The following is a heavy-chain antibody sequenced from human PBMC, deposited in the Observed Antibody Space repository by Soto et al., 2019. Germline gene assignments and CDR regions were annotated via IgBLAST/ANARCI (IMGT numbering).Heavy chain of an antibody. J-gene: IGHJ4*02. V-gene: IGHV4-59*01. Sequence: PSETLSLTCTVSGGSISINYWTWIRHPPGKGLEWIGYVYNSGSTNYNPSLKSRVTISEDTSKSQFCLKVNSMTAADTAVYYCARYRREAVAGYTLDNWGQGILVTVSS. CDR2: VYNSGST. CDR1: GGSISINY. CDR3: ARYRREAVAGYTLDN. D-gene: IGHD6-13*01.